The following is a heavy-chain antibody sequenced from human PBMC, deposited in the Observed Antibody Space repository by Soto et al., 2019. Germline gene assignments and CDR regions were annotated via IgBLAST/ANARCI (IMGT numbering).Heavy chain of an antibody. D-gene: IGHD2-15*01. CDR3: ARGLIGGPGYYGMDV. CDR1: GGTFSSYA. CDR2: IIPIFGTA. V-gene: IGHV1-69*06. Sequence: QVQLVQSGAAVKKPGSSVKVSCKASGGTFSSYAISWVRQAPGQGLEWMGGIIPIFGTANYAQKFQGRVTITADKSTSTAYMELSSLRAEDRAVYYCARGLIGGPGYYGMDVWGQGTTVTVSS. J-gene: IGHJ6*02.